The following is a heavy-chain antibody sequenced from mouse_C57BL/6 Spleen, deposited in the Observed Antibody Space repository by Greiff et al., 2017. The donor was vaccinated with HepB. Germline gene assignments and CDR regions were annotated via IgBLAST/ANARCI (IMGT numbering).Heavy chain of an antibody. Sequence: LEESGPELVKPGASVKISCKASGYAFSSSWMNWVKQRPGKGLEWIGRIYPGDGDTNYNGKFKGKATLTADKSSSTAYMQLSSLTSEDSAVYFCASYYSGSSLDYWGQGTTLTVSS. J-gene: IGHJ2*01. CDR3: ASYYSGSSLDY. V-gene: IGHV1-82*01. CDR1: GYAFSSSW. D-gene: IGHD1-1*01. CDR2: IYPGDGDT.